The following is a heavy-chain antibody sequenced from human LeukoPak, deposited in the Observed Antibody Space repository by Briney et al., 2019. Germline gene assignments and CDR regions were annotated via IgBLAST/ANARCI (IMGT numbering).Heavy chain of an antibody. CDR1: GFTFSSYT. Sequence: GGSLRLSCAASGFTFSSYTMNWVRQAPGKGLEWVSSISTSSIYIYYADSVKGRFTISRDNAKNSLYLQMNSLRAEDTAVYYCAELGITMIGGVWGKGTTVTISS. D-gene: IGHD3-10*02. CDR3: AELGITMIGGV. J-gene: IGHJ6*04. CDR2: ISTSSIYI. V-gene: IGHV3-21*01.